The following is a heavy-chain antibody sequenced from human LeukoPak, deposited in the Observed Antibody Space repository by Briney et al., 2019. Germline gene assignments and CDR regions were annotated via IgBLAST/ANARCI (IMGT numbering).Heavy chain of an antibody. D-gene: IGHD3-10*01. CDR1: GFTFSSYS. Sequence: GGSLRLSCAASGFTFSSYSMHWVRQAPWKGLEWVSSISSSGTYIYYADSVKGRFTISRDNAKNSVHLQMNSLRAEDTAVYYCARDQGGSGGSWGQGTLVTVSS. CDR2: ISSSGTYI. CDR3: ARDQGGSGGS. V-gene: IGHV3-21*01. J-gene: IGHJ4*02.